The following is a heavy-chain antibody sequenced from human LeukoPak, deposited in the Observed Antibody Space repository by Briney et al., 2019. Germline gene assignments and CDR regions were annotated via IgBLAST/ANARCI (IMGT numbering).Heavy chain of an antibody. CDR2: ISYDGRQN. J-gene: IGHJ3*02. CDR1: GFTFSTYA. Sequence: LSGRSPRLSCAASGFTFSTYAMNWVRQAPGKGLEWVAVISYDGRQNYYADSVKGRFTISRDNSKNTLYLQMNSLRVEDTAVYYCARDGSGDNDAFDIWGQGTMVTVSS. D-gene: IGHD2-21*01. V-gene: IGHV3-30*04. CDR3: ARDGSGDNDAFDI.